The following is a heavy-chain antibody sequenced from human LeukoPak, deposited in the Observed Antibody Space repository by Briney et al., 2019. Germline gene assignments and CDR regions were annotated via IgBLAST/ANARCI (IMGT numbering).Heavy chain of an antibody. V-gene: IGHV1-69*01. Sequence: ASVKVSCKASGGTFSSYAISWVRQAPGQRLEWMGGIIPIFGTANYAQKFQGRVTITADESTSTAYMELSSLRSEDTDMYYCAREGEYYDSSGYLGDYFDYWGQGTLVTVSS. J-gene: IGHJ4*02. D-gene: IGHD3-22*01. CDR1: GGTFSSYA. CDR3: AREGEYYDSSGYLGDYFDY. CDR2: IIPIFGTA.